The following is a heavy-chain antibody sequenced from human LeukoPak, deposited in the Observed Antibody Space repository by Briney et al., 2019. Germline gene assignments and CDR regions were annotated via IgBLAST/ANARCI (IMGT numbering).Heavy chain of an antibody. V-gene: IGHV4-59*01. Sequence: SETLSLTCTVSGGSITSYHYSWIRQPPEKGLEWIGYIYYSGSTNYKPSLKSRVTISVDTSKNQFSLKLSSVTAADTAVYYCARGGSGTYYHYWGQGTLVTVSS. CDR3: ARGGSGTYYHY. J-gene: IGHJ4*02. CDR1: GGSITSYH. CDR2: IYYSGST. D-gene: IGHD1-26*01.